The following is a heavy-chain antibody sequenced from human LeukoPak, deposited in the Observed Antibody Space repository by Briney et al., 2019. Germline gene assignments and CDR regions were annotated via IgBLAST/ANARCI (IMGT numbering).Heavy chain of an antibody. CDR2: IYYSGNT. Sequence: PSETLSLTCTVSGGSLSSCGYYWSWIPQPPGKGLEWNGYIYYSGNTYYNLSLKSRVTISVDTSKSQVSLPLSSVAAADAAVYYCARDGGYYRIDPWGQGTLVTVSS. CDR3: ARDGGYYRIDP. CDR1: GGSLSSCGYY. V-gene: IGHV4-31*03. D-gene: IGHD1-14*01. J-gene: IGHJ5*02.